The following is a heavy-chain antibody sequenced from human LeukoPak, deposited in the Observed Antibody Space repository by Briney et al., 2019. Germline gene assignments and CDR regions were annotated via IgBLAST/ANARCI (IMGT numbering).Heavy chain of an antibody. J-gene: IGHJ4*02. V-gene: IGHV3-11*04. CDR1: GFTFSDYY. CDR3: ARDRYFGDIVVVVGY. D-gene: IGHD2-15*01. CDR2: IGSSGSTI. Sequence: GGSLRLSCAASGFTFSDYYMSWIRQAPGKGLEWVSYIGSSGSTIYYADSVKGRFTISRDNAKNSLYLQMNSLRAEDTAVYYCARDRYFGDIVVVVGYWGQGTLVTVSS.